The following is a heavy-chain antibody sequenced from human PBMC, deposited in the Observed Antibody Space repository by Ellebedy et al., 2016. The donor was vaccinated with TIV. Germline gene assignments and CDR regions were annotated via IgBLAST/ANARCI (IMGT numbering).Heavy chain of an antibody. J-gene: IGHJ6*03. CDR1: GGSISSGGYY. Sequence: SETLSLXCTVSGGSISSGGYYWSWIRQHPGKGLEWIGYIYYSGSTNYNPSLKSRVTISVDTSKNQFSLKLSSVTAADTAVYYCARGRGEARQHAKDYYMDVWGKGTTVTVSS. D-gene: IGHD2-21*01. CDR3: ARGRGEARQHAKDYYMDV. CDR2: IYYSGST. V-gene: IGHV4-61*08.